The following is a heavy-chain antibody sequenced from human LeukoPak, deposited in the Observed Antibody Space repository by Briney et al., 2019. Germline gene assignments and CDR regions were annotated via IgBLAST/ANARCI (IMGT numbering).Heavy chain of an antibody. D-gene: IGHD3-22*01. CDR3: ARWLPGDY. CDR2: ISSSSSYI. CDR1: GFTFSSYA. Sequence: GGSLRLSCAASGFTFSSYAMHWVRQAPGKGLEWVSSISSSSSYIYYADSVKGRFTISRDNAKNSLYLQTNSLRAEDTAVYYCARWLPGDYWGQGTLVTVSS. V-gene: IGHV3-21*01. J-gene: IGHJ4*02.